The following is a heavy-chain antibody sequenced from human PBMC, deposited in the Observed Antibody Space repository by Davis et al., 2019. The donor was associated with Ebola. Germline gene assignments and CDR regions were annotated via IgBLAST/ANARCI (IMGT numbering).Heavy chain of an antibody. CDR2: IRTKANNYAT. D-gene: IGHD2-15*01. CDR3: VKWNVVVVAVSEYFQD. V-gene: IGHV3-73*01. Sequence: PGGSLRLSCAASGLTFSTSAMHWVRQASGKGLEWVGRIRTKANNYATTYGASVKGRFTISRDNSRNTVYLQMNSLRVEDTAVYFCVKWNVVVVAVSEYFQDWGQGTLVTVSS. J-gene: IGHJ1*01. CDR1: GLTFSTSA.